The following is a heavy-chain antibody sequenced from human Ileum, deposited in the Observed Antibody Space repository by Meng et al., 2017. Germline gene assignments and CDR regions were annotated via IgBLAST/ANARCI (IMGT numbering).Heavy chain of an antibody. D-gene: IGHD3/OR15-3a*01. CDR1: GHTFRYYG. J-gene: IGHJ1*01. V-gene: IGHV3-33*01. CDR2: IWNDGSEK. Sequence: QLLGVGGGVVQPGTSLRLSCVVSGHTFRYYGMHWVRQAPGKGLEWVAIIWNDGSEKYYADSVQGRFTISRDNSRNTLYLQMNSLRDEDTAVYYCARANFLDAEYFQHWGQGTLVTVSS. CDR3: ARANFLDAEYFQH.